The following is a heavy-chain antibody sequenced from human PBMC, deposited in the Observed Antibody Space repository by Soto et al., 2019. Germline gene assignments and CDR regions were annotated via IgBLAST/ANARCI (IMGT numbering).Heavy chain of an antibody. D-gene: IGHD2-8*01. V-gene: IGHV4-4*02. J-gene: IGHJ6*02. CDR3: ATRGYCTNGVCYYGMDV. CDR2: IYHSGST. Sequence: QVQLQESGPGLVKPSGTLSITCAVSGGSISSSNWWSWVRQPPGKGLEWIGEIYHSGSTNYNPSLKSRVTISVDKSKNQFSLKLSSVTAADTAVYYCATRGYCTNGVCYYGMDVWGQGTTVTVSS. CDR1: GGSISSSNW.